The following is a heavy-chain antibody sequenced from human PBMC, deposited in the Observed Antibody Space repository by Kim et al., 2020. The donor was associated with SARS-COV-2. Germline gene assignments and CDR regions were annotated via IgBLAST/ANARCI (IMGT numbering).Heavy chain of an antibody. CDR3: ARREAGITMITTYQH. V-gene: IGHV4-39*01. CDR2: IYYSGST. D-gene: IGHD3-22*01. J-gene: IGHJ1*01. Sequence: SETLSLTCTVSGGSISSSSYYWGWIRQPPGKGLEWIGSIYYSGSTYYNPSLKSRVTISVDTSKNQFSLKLSSVTAADTAVYYCARREAGITMITTYQHWGQGTLVTVSS. CDR1: GGSISSSSYY.